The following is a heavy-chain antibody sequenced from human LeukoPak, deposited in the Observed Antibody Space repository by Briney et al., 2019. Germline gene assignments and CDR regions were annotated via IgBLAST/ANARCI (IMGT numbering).Heavy chain of an antibody. Sequence: GGSLTLSCAPSGFTFSNYGMHWVRQAPGKGLEWGAFIRDDGSYEYYPASGKGRFTISRDNSRNALFLQMNGLRAEDTAVYYCAKGGSPSHNWFNSWGQGTLVTVSS. J-gene: IGHJ5*01. V-gene: IGHV3-30*02. CDR2: IRDDGSYE. CDR3: AKGGSPSHNWFNS. D-gene: IGHD2-15*01. CDR1: GFTFSNYG.